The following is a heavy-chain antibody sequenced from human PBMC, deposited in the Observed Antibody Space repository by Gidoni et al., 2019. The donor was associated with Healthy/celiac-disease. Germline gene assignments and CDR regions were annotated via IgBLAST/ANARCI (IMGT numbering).Heavy chain of an antibody. D-gene: IGHD3-10*01. CDR2: ISWNSGSI. V-gene: IGHV3-9*01. CDR3: AKGSVVRGVIGGSFDY. J-gene: IGHJ4*02. Sequence: LEWVSGISWNSGSIGYADSVKGRFTISRDNAKNSLYLQMNSLRAEDTALYYCAKGSVVRGVIGGSFDYWGQGTLVTVSS.